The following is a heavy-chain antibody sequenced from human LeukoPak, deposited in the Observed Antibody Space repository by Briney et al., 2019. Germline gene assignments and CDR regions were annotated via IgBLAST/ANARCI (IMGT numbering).Heavy chain of an antibody. CDR1: GFTFDDYA. CDR2: ISRNSGSI. Sequence: GGSLRLSCAASGFTFDDYAMHWVRQAPGKGLAWVSGISRNSGSIGYADSVKGRFTISRDNAKNSLYLQMNSLRAEDTALYYCAKDGYSSSKIRRYYYYYYYMDVWGKGTTVTVSS. V-gene: IGHV3-9*01. J-gene: IGHJ6*03. CDR3: AKDGYSSSKIRRYYYYYYYMDV. D-gene: IGHD6-13*01.